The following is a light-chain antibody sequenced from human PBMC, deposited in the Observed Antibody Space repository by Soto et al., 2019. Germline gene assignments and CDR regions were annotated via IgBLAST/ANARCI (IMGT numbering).Light chain of an antibody. Sequence: QTVVTQEPSLTVSPGGTVTLTCGFSTGAVTSGHFPFWFQQKPGQAPRTLISDTDNKHAWTPARFSGSLLGGKAALTLSGAQPEDEAEYYCLLSYSDVWVFGGGTKRTVL. V-gene: IGLV7-46*01. J-gene: IGLJ3*02. CDR1: TGAVTSGHF. CDR3: LLSYSDVWV. CDR2: DTD.